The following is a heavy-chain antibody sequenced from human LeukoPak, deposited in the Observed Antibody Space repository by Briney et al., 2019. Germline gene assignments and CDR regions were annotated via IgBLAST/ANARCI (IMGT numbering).Heavy chain of an antibody. D-gene: IGHD6-19*01. CDR2: IIPIFGTA. Sequence: PVKVSCKASGGTFSSYAISWVRQAPGQGLEWMGGIIPIFGTANYAQKFQGRVTITADKSTSTAYMELSSLRSEDTAVYYCAGGGYSSGWSHFDYWGQGTLVTVSS. V-gene: IGHV1-69*06. CDR3: AGGGYSSGWSHFDY. J-gene: IGHJ4*02. CDR1: GGTFSSYA.